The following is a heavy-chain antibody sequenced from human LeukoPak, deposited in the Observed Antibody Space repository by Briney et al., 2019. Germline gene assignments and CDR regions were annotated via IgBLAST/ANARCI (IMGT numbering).Heavy chain of an antibody. CDR2: IIPIFGTA. D-gene: IGHD4-17*01. CDR3: ASPGDYGDYSTYDY. CDR1: GYTFTSYY. V-gene: IGHV1-69*13. J-gene: IGHJ4*02. Sequence: GASVKVSCKASGYTFTSYYMHWVRQAPGQGLEWMGGIIPIFGTANYAQKFQGRVTITADESTSTAYMELSSLRSEDTAVYYCASPGDYGDYSTYDYWGQGTLVTVSS.